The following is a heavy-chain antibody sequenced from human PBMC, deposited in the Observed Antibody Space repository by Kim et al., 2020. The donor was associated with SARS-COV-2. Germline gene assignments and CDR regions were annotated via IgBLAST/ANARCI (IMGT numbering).Heavy chain of an antibody. CDR2: IYYRGST. Sequence: SETLSLTCTVSGASISTNYYSWGWIRQPPGKGLEWIGSIYYRGSTYYSPSLKSRVTISVDTSKSQFSLKVTSVTAADTAVYYCARRRVTVVRGVTDNWFDPWGQGTLVTASS. D-gene: IGHD3-10*01. J-gene: IGHJ5*02. V-gene: IGHV4-39*01. CDR3: ARRRVTVVRGVTDNWFDP. CDR1: GASISTNYYS.